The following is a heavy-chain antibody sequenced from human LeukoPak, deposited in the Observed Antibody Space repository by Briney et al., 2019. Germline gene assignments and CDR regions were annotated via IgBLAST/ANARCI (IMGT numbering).Heavy chain of an antibody. J-gene: IGHJ4*02. Sequence: GGSLRLSCAASGFTFSSYSMNWVRQAPGKGLEWVSSISSSSSYIYYADSVKGRFTISRDNAKNSLYLQMNSLRAEDTAVYYCARGYDSSGYFPDYWGQGALVTVSS. CDR3: ARGYDSSGYFPDY. CDR2: ISSSSSYI. CDR1: GFTFSSYS. D-gene: IGHD3-22*01. V-gene: IGHV3-21*01.